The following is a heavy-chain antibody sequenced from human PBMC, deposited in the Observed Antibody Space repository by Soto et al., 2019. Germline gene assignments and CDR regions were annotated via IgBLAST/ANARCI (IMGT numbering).Heavy chain of an antibody. V-gene: IGHV1-58*01. CDR3: AADTNYYDSSGYSPLSAFDI. CDR2: IVVGSGNT. CDR1: GFTFTSSA. D-gene: IGHD3-22*01. Sequence: GASVKVSCKASGFTFTSSAVQWVRQARGQRLEWIGWIVVGSGNTNYAQKFQERVTITRDMSTSTAYMELSSLRSEDTAVYYCAADTNYYDSSGYSPLSAFDIWGQGTMVTVSS. J-gene: IGHJ3*02.